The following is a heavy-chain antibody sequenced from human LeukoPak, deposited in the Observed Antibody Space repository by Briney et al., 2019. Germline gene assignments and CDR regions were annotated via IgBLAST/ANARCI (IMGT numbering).Heavy chain of an antibody. CDR3: ARGYSSGFDAFDI. CDR2: IYYSGST. Sequence: PSETLSLTCTVSGGSTSSYYWSWIRQPPGKGLEWIGYIYYSGSTNYNPSLKSRVTISVDTSKNQFSLKLSSVTAADTAVYYCARGYSSGFDAFDIWGQGTMVTVSS. J-gene: IGHJ3*02. V-gene: IGHV4-59*01. CDR1: GGSTSSYY. D-gene: IGHD6-19*01.